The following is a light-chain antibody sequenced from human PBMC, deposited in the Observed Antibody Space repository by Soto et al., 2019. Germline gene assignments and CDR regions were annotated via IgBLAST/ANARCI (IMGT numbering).Light chain of an antibody. CDR1: SSDVGGYNY. J-gene: IGLJ2*01. Sequence: QSALTQPASVSGSPGQSITISCTGTSSDVGGYNYVSWYQQHPGKAPKLMIYDVSNRPSGVSNRFSGSRSGNTASLTISGLQGEDEADYYCSSYTSSSTVVFGGGTQLTLL. CDR3: SSYTSSSTVV. CDR2: DVS. V-gene: IGLV2-14*01.